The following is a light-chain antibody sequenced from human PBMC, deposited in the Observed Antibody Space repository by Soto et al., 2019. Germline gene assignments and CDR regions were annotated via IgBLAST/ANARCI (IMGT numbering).Light chain of an antibody. CDR3: QQYNSYSTT. CDR1: QAIATW. Sequence: DIPMTQSPSTLSASVGDTVTITCRASQAIATWLAWYQQKPGTAPKLLIFKASTLEYDVPSRFSGSGSGTEFPLTISSLQPDDFATYYCQQYNSYSTTFGGGTKVEIK. V-gene: IGKV1-5*03. J-gene: IGKJ4*01. CDR2: KAS.